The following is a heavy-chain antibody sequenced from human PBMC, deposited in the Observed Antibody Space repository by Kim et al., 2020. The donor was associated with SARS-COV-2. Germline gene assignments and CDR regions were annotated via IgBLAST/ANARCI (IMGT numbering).Heavy chain of an antibody. CDR1: GFTFETYA. CDR2: IVGSGGTT. D-gene: IGHD2-21*01. Sequence: GGSLRLSCGASGFTFETYAMTWVRQVAGKGLQWVSSIVGSGGTTFYAYSVEGRFIISRDNFNKKLYLEMSSMRADATVTYYCAKAIYCGADCYLFVLDV. CDR3: AKAIYCGADCYLFVLDV. V-gene: IGHV3-23*01. J-gene: IGHJ6*01.